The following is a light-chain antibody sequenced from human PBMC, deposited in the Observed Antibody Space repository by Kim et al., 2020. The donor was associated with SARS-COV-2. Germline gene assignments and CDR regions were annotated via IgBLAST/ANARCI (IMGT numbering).Light chain of an antibody. V-gene: IGLV2-14*03. J-gene: IGLJ3*02. CDR1: RSDVGGYNY. CDR2: DVS. CDR3: SSYTSSSTWV. Sequence: GQSCTISGTGTRSDVGGYNYVSWYQQHPGKARKLIIYDVSNRPSGVSNRFSGSKSGNTASLTISGLQAEDEADYYCSSYTSSSTWVFGGGTQLTVL.